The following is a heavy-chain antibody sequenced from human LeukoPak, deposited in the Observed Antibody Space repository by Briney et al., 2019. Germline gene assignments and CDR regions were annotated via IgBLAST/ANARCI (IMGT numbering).Heavy chain of an antibody. CDR1: GFTFSSYW. CDR3: AKPIDSSGYYYATNGSYDY. D-gene: IGHD3-22*01. Sequence: GGSLRLSCAASGFTFSSYWMSWVRQAPGKGLEWVANIKQDGSEKYYVDSVKGRFTISRDNAKNSLYLQMNSLRAEDTAVYYCAKPIDSSGYYYATNGSYDYWGQGTLVTVSS. V-gene: IGHV3-7*03. CDR2: IKQDGSEK. J-gene: IGHJ4*02.